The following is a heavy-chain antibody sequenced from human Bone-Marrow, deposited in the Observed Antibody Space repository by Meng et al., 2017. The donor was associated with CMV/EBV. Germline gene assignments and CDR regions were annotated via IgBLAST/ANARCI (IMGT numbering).Heavy chain of an antibody. D-gene: IGHD2-2*01. CDR3: TLAHCSSTSCYGNWFAP. V-gene: IGHV1-8*02. CDR1: GGTFSSYA. J-gene: IGHJ5*02. Sequence: ASVKVSCKASGGTFSSYAISWVRQATGQGLEWMGWMNPNSGNTGYAQKFQGRVTMTRNTSISTAYMELSSLRSEDTAVYYCTLAHCSSTSCYGNWFAPWGQGNLVNVDS. CDR2: MNPNSGNT.